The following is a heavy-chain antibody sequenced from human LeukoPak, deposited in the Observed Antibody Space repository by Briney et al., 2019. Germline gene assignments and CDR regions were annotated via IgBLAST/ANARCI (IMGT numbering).Heavy chain of an antibody. J-gene: IGHJ6*03. V-gene: IGHV4-59*12. Sequence: SETLSLTCTVSGGSISSSYWSWIRRPPGKGLEWIGYIYYSGSTNYNPSLKSRVTMSVDTSKNQFSLKLSSVTAADTAVYYCARGPPPITTGHYYYMDVWGKGTTVTVSS. D-gene: IGHD3-22*01. CDR2: IYYSGST. CDR3: ARGPPPITTGHYYYMDV. CDR1: GGSISSSY.